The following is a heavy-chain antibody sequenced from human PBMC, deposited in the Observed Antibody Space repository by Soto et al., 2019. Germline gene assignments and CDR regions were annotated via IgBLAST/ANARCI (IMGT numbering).Heavy chain of an antibody. CDR1: GYTFTSYY. CDR3: ARGDVWGGLRYYFDY. V-gene: IGHV1-46*01. D-gene: IGHD3-16*01. J-gene: IGHJ4*02. Sequence: QVQLVQSGAEVKKPGASVKVSCKASGYTFTSYYMHWVRQAPGQGLEWMGIINPSGGSTSYAQKFQGRVTMTRDTSTSTVYMELSSLRSEDTAVYYCARGDVWGGLRYYFDYWGQGTLVTVSS. CDR2: INPSGGST.